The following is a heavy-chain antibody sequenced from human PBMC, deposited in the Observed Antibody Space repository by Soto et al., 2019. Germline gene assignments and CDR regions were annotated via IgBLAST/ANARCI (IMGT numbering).Heavy chain of an antibody. D-gene: IGHD4-17*01. CDR1: GFAFGFYE. J-gene: IGHJ6*02. CDR2: VSTSGDTI. V-gene: IGHV3-48*03. Sequence: GGSLRLSCAASGFAFGFYELSWVRQAPGKGLEWVSHVSTSGDTIYYADSVKGRFTISRDNARNSLYLQMNSLRAEDTAVYYCARDGYGDPYYYYGMDVWGQGTTVTVSS. CDR3: ARDGYGDPYYYYGMDV.